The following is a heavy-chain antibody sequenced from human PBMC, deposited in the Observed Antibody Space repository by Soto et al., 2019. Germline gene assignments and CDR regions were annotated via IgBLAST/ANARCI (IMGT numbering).Heavy chain of an antibody. Sequence: ASVKVSCKASGYTFTGDYMHWVRQAPGQGLEWMGWINPNSGGTNYAQKFQGRVTMTRDTSISTAYMELSRLRSDDTAVYYCARTKGDYYDSSGSLDYWGQGTLVTVSS. V-gene: IGHV1-2*02. CDR3: ARTKGDYYDSSGSLDY. D-gene: IGHD3-22*01. CDR2: INPNSGGT. J-gene: IGHJ4*02. CDR1: GYTFTGDY.